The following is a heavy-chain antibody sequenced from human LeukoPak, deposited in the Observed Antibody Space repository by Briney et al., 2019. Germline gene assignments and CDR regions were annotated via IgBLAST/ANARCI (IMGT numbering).Heavy chain of an antibody. D-gene: IGHD6-13*01. CDR1: GGSISSYY. J-gene: IGHJ4*02. V-gene: IGHV4-4*07. CDR3: ASLSSSWSTDY. CDR2: IYTSGST. Sequence: LETLSLTCTVSGGSISSYYWSWIRQPAGKGLEWIGRIYTSGSTNYNPSLKSRVTMSVDTSKNQFSLKLSSVTAADTAVYYCASLSSSWSTDYWGQGTLVTVSS.